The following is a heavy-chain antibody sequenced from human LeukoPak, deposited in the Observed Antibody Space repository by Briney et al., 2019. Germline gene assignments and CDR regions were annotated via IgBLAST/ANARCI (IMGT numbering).Heavy chain of an antibody. V-gene: IGHV3-33*01. J-gene: IGHJ5*02. CDR1: GFTFSSYG. CDR2: IWYDGSNK. CDR3: AREGSSWYSNWFDP. Sequence: GRSLRHSCAASGFTFSSYGMHWVRQAPGKGLEWVAVIWYDGSNKYYADSVKGRFTISRDNSKNTLYLQMNSLRAEDTAVYYCAREGSSWYSNWFDPWGQGTLVTVSS. D-gene: IGHD6-13*01.